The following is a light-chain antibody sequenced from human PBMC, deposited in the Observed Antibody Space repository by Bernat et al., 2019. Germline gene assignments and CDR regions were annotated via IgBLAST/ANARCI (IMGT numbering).Light chain of an antibody. CDR3: QQRSHWRYS. CDR1: QSLSSY. J-gene: IGKJ2*03. V-gene: IGKV3-11*01. Sequence: EIVLTQSPASLSLSPGERATLSCRASQSLSSYLAWFQQRPGQAPTLLIYDISNRATGIPARFSGSGSGTAFTLTISSLEPEDFAVYYCQQRSHWRYSFGQGTKLEIK. CDR2: DIS.